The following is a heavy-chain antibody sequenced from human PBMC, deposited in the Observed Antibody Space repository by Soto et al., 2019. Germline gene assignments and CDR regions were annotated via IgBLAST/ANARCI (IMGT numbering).Heavy chain of an antibody. V-gene: IGHV4-59*01. CDR1: GGPLSSYY. CDR2: IYYSGST. CDR3: ARALDNYDYIWGSYRPDAFDI. Sequence: PSETPSPTFTLSGGPLSSYYWSWIPQAPGKGIELIGYIYYSGSTNYNPSLKSRVTISVDTSKNQFSLKLSSVTAADTAVYYCARALDNYDYIWGSYRPDAFDIWGQGTMVTVSS. J-gene: IGHJ3*02. D-gene: IGHD3-16*02.